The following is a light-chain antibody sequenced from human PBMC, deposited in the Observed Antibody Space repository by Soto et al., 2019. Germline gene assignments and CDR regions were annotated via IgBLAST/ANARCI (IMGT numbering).Light chain of an antibody. CDR3: QQLNTYPLT. Sequence: DIQLTQSPSFLSASVRDRVTITCRASQVLSSYLAWYQQKPGKAPKLLIYGVSTWQSGVPSRFSGSGSGTEFTLTISSLQHEDFATYYCQQLNTYPLTFGGGTKVEIK. CDR1: QVLSSY. CDR2: GVS. V-gene: IGKV1-9*01. J-gene: IGKJ4*01.